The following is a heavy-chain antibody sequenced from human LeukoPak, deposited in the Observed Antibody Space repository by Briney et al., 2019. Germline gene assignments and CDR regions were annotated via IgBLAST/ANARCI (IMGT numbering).Heavy chain of an antibody. V-gene: IGHV1-18*01. D-gene: IGHD6-13*01. Sequence: ASVTVSCKASGYTFSNYGISWVRQAPGQGLEWMGWISGYNGNTKYAQKFQGRVTMTTDTSTSTAYMELRSLRSDDTAVYYCAREGQQLGWEVFDIWGQGTMVTVSS. CDR1: GYTFSNYG. J-gene: IGHJ3*02. CDR3: AREGQQLGWEVFDI. CDR2: ISGYNGNT.